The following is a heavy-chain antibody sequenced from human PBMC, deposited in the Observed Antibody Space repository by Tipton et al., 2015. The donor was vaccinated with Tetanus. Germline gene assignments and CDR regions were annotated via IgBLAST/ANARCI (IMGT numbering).Heavy chain of an antibody. Sequence: TLSLTCTVSGGSTSSDGAYRSWIRQHPGEGLEWIGYISNSGSTYYNPSLKSRVTISVDTSQKQISLKVNSVTAADTAVYYCARDRGVRGGYYYYHGMDVWGQGTTVTVSS. J-gene: IGHJ6*02. CDR1: GGSTSSDGAY. CDR3: ARDRGVRGGYYYYHGMDV. D-gene: IGHD3-10*01. V-gene: IGHV4-31*03. CDR2: ISNSGST.